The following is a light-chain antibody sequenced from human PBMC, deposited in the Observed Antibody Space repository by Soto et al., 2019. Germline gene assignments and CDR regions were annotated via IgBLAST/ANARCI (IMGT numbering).Light chain of an antibody. CDR1: SSNIGSNS. Sequence: QSVLTQPPSASGTPGQRVIISCSGGSSNIGSNSVYWYQQLPGTAPKLLIHRNDQRPSGVPDRFSGSKSGTSASLAISGLRSEDEADYYCAAWDDSLSVLVLGGGTKVTVL. CDR2: RND. V-gene: IGLV1-47*01. CDR3: AAWDDSLSVLV. J-gene: IGLJ2*01.